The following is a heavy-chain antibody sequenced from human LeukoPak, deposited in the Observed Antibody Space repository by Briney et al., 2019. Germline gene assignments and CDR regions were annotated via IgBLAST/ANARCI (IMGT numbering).Heavy chain of an antibody. CDR2: ISDSGANT. V-gene: IGHV3-23*01. CDR3: AAGAFSDY. CDR1: GFTFSSYS. Sequence: PGGSLRLSCAASGFTFSSYSMSWVRQAPGKGLEWVSIISDSGANTYYADSVRGRFTISRDNSKNTLYLQMNSLRAEDTAVYYCAAGAFSDYWGQGTLVTVSS. J-gene: IGHJ4*02. D-gene: IGHD3-10*01.